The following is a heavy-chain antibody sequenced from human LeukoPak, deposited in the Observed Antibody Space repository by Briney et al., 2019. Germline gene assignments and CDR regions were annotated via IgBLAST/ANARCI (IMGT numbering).Heavy chain of an antibody. Sequence: SETLSLTCTVSGGSISSGDYYSSWIRQPPGKGLEWIGYIYYSGITYYNPSLKSRVTISVDTSKNQFSLKLSSVTAADTAVYYCARGVTAIWGAFDIWGQGTRVTVSS. D-gene: IGHD2-21*02. V-gene: IGHV4-30-4*01. CDR1: GGSISSGDYY. CDR3: ARGVTAIWGAFDI. J-gene: IGHJ3*02. CDR2: IYYSGIT.